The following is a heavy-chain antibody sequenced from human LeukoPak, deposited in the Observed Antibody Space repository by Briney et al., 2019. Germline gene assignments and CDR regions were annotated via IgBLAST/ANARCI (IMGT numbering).Heavy chain of an antibody. J-gene: IGHJ4*02. CDR2: TNPNSGHT. V-gene: IGHV1-8*03. Sequence: ASVKVSCKASGYTFTTYDINWVRQATGQGLEWMGWTNPNSGHTGYAQKFQGRLTITRDTSISTAYMELSSLRSEDTAVYYCERVAGSIDYWGQGTLVTVSS. D-gene: IGHD6-19*01. CDR3: ERVAGSIDY. CDR1: GYTFTTYD.